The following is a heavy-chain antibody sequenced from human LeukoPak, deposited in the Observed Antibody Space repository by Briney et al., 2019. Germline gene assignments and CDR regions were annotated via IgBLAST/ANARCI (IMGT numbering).Heavy chain of an antibody. Sequence: GGSLRLSCAASGFTFSSYGMTWVRQAPGKGLEWVSAISGSGGSTYYADSVKGRFTISRDNSKNTLYLQMNSLRAEDTAVYYCAKDREATHRFDYWGQGTLVTVSS. CDR1: GFTFSSYG. CDR3: AKDREATHRFDY. D-gene: IGHD5-12*01. V-gene: IGHV3-23*01. J-gene: IGHJ4*02. CDR2: ISGSGGST.